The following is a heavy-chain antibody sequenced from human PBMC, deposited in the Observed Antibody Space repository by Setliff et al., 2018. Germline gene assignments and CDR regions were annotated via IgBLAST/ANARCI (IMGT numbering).Heavy chain of an antibody. CDR2: INTNTGNP. CDR3: ARAWYYNFWSGSQIEY. Sequence: AASVKVSCKASGYTFTSYAMNWVRQAPGQGLEWMGWINTNTGNPTYAQGFTGRFVLSLDTSVSTAYLQISSLKAEDTAVYYCARAWYYNFWSGSQIEYWGQGTLVTVSS. J-gene: IGHJ4*02. CDR1: GYTFTSYA. D-gene: IGHD3-3*01. V-gene: IGHV7-4-1*02.